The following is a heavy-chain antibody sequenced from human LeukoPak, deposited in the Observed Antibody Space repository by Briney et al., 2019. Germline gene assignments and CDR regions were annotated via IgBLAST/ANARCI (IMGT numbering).Heavy chain of an antibody. V-gene: IGHV3-30*02. Sequence: PGGSLRLSCAASGFTFSSYGMHWVRQAPGKGLEWVAFIRYDGSNKYYADSVKGRFTISRDNAKNSLYLQMNSLRAEDTAVYYCARDSQQLVRGPRWVDYWGQGTLVTVSS. CDR2: IRYDGSNK. J-gene: IGHJ4*02. CDR1: GFTFSSYG. D-gene: IGHD6-6*01. CDR3: ARDSQQLVRGPRWVDY.